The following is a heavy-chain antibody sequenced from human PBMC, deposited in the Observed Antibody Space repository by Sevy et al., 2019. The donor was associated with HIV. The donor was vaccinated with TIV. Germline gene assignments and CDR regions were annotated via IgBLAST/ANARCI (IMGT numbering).Heavy chain of an antibody. D-gene: IGHD2-21*02. CDR1: GGTFSSYA. J-gene: IGHJ6*02. CDR2: IIPIFGTA. V-gene: IGHV1-69*13. CDR3: ARERFPPPYCGGDCCRSYCYYGMDV. Sequence: ASVKVSCKASGGTFSSYAISWVRQAPGQGLEWMGGIIPIFGTANYAQKFQGRVTITADESTSTAYMELSSLRSEDTAVYYCARERFPPPYCGGDCCRSYCYYGMDVWGQGTTVTVSS.